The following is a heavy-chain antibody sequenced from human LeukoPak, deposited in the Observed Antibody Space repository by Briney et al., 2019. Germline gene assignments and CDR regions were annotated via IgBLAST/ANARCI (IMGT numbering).Heavy chain of an antibody. J-gene: IGHJ4*02. Sequence: SETLSLTCTVSGGSISSSSYYWGWIRQPPGKGLEWIGSIYYSGSTYYNPSLKSRVTISVDTSKNQFSLKLSSVTAADTAVYYCAKEVYGSGRYYFGYWGQGTLVTVSS. V-gene: IGHV4-39*07. CDR3: AKEVYGSGRYYFGY. CDR1: GGSISSSSYY. CDR2: IYYSGST. D-gene: IGHD3-10*01.